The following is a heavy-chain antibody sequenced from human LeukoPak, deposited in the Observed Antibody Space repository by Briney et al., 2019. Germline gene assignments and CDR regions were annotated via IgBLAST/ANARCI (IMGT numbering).Heavy chain of an antibody. CDR3: ARGSYYDSSGYSSDY. J-gene: IGHJ4*02. D-gene: IGHD3-22*01. CDR1: GGTFSSYA. V-gene: IGHV1-69*04. CDR2: IIPIFGIA. Sequence: SVKVSCKASGGTFSSYAISWVRQAPGQGLEWMGRIIPIFGIANYAQKFQGRVTTTADKSTSTAYMELSSLRSEDTAVYYCARGSYYDSSGYSSDYWGQGTLVTVSS.